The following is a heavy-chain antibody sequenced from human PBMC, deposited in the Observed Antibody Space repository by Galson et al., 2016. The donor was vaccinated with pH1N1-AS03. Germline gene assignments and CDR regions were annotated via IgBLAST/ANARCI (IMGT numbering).Heavy chain of an antibody. CDR3: AREGAMITFGGVGPASDY. D-gene: IGHD3-16*01. CDR2: ISISSRTR. CDR1: GFSFSSYS. Sequence: SLRLSCAASGFSFSSYSMNWVRQAPGKGLEWVSDISISSRTRSYADSVKGRFTISRDNAKNSLFLQMNSLRGEDTAVYYCAREGAMITFGGVGPASDYWGQGTLVTVSS. J-gene: IGHJ4*02. V-gene: IGHV3-48*04.